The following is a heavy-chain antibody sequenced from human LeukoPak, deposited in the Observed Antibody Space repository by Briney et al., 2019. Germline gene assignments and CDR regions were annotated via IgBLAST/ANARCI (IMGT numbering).Heavy chain of an antibody. V-gene: IGHV1-46*01. Sequence: GASVKVSCKASGYTFTSYYMHWVRQAPGQGLEWMGIINPSGGSTSYAQKFQGRVTMTRDTSTSTVYMELSSLRSEDTAVYYCARALGNYGDYVLGFDYWGQGTLVTVSS. CDR2: INPSGGST. CDR1: GYTFTSYY. CDR3: ARALGNYGDYVLGFDY. D-gene: IGHD4-17*01. J-gene: IGHJ4*02.